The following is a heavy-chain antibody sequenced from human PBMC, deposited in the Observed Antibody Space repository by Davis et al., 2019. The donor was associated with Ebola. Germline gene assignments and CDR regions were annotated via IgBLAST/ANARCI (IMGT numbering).Heavy chain of an antibody. CDR3: VRTTYGAPEY. CDR2: INNDGSIT. V-gene: IGHV3-74*01. D-gene: IGHD4-17*01. J-gene: IGHJ4*02. CDR1: GFTFSSSW. Sequence: PGGSLRLSCAASGFTFSSSWMHWVRQAPGKGLVWVSLINNDGSITTYADSVKGRFTISRDNAKSTLYLQMNSLTAEDTAVYYCVRTTYGAPEYWGQGTLVTVSS.